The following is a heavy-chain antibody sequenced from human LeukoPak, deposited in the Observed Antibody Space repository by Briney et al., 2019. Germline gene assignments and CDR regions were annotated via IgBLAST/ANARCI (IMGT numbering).Heavy chain of an antibody. J-gene: IGHJ1*01. CDR3: AEAGTSGYFQH. CDR1: GGSISSGSYY. CDR2: IYTSGST. V-gene: IGHV4-61*02. D-gene: IGHD6-19*01. Sequence: SETLSLTCTVSGGSISSGSYYWSWIRQPAGKGLEWIGRIYTSGSTNYNPSLKSRVTISVDTSKNQFSLKLSSVTAADTAVYYCAEAGTSGYFQHWGQGTLVTVSS.